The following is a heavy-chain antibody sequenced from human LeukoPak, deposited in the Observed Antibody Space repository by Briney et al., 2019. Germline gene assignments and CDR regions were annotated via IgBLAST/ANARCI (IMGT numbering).Heavy chain of an antibody. CDR1: GYTFTGYY. Sequence: ASVKVSCKASGYTFTGYYMHWARQAPGQGLEWMGWIYPKSGGTKYAQKFQGRVTMTGDTSISTAYMELSSLRSDDTAVYFCARGGGTFHFDYWGQGAQATVSS. CDR3: ARGGGTFHFDY. J-gene: IGHJ4*02. D-gene: IGHD1-26*01. CDR2: IYPKSGGT. V-gene: IGHV1-2*02.